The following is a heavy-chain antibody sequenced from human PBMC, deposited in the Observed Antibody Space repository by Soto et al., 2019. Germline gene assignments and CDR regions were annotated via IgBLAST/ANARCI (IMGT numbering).Heavy chain of an antibody. CDR2: ITIRTGNV. CDR1: GFTISDCS. J-gene: IGHJ5*02. CDR3: ARSIAARLNWFDP. D-gene: IGHD6-6*01. Sequence: PGGSLRLSCEASGFTISDCSMNWVRQTPGKGLEWLAYITIRTGNVHYADSVKGRFTISRDNAKNSLYLQMNSLRAEDTAVYYCARSIAARLNWFDPWGKGTLVTVSS. V-gene: IGHV3-48*01.